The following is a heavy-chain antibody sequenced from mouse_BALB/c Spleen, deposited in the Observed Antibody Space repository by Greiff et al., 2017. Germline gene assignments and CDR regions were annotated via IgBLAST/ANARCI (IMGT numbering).Heavy chain of an antibody. CDR1: GFTFSSYA. J-gene: IGHJ2*01. CDR2: ISSGGSYT. CDR3: ARDYRGGYYFDY. Sequence: EVQLVESGGGLVKPGGSLKLSCAASGFTFSSYAMSWVRQSPEKRLEWVAEISSGGSYTYYPDTVTGRFTISRDNAKNTLYLEMSSLRSEDTAMYYCARDYRGGYYFDYWGQGTTLTVSS. V-gene: IGHV5-9-4*01.